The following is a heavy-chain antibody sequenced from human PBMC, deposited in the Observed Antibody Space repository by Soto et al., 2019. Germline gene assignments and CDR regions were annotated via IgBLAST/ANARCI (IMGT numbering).Heavy chain of an antibody. V-gene: IGHV1-3*01. J-gene: IGHJ3*02. Sequence: ASVKVSCKASGYTFTSYAMHWVRQAPGQRLEWMGWINAGNGNTKYSQKFQGRVTITRDTSASTAYMELSSLRSEDTAVYYCARNQGYCSGGSCYRGYDAFDIRGQGTMVTVSS. CDR3: ARNQGYCSGGSCYRGYDAFDI. CDR1: GYTFTSYA. CDR2: INAGNGNT. D-gene: IGHD2-15*01.